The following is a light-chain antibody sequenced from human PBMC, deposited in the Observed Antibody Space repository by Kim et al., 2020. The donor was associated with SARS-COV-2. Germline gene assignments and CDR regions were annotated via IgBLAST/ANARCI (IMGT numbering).Light chain of an antibody. J-gene: IGKJ1*01. Sequence: GDRVTIPCRASQNIHIWLAWFQQKPGKAPRVLMYKASTLESGVPSRFSGSGSGTEFTLTINSLQPDDSATYYCQQYDVHPETFGQGTKVDI. CDR3: QQYDVHPET. CDR1: QNIHIW. V-gene: IGKV1-5*03. CDR2: KAS.